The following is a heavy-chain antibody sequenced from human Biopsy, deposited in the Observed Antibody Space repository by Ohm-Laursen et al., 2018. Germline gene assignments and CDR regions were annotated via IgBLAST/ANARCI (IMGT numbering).Heavy chain of an antibody. CDR3: ATTTMDTSGWYGNYFDS. Sequence: PSETLSLTCNVSGGSISSYYWSWIRQPPGKGLEWIGYISYSGNTNYNPSLKSRVTMSVDTSKNQFSLKVYSVTAADTAIYYCATTTMDTSGWYGNYFDSWGQGALVTVSS. CDR1: GGSISSYY. V-gene: IGHV4-59*08. D-gene: IGHD6-19*01. J-gene: IGHJ4*02. CDR2: ISYSGNT.